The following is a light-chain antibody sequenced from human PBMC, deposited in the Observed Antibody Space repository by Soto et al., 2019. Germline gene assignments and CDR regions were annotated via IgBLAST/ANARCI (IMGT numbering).Light chain of an antibody. V-gene: IGLV1-44*01. CDR3: AAWDDSLNGVV. J-gene: IGLJ2*01. CDR2: SNN. Sequence: QSVLTQPPSASGTPGQRVTISCSGSSSNIGSNTVNWYQQLPGTAPKLLIYSNNQRPSGVPDRFSGSKSGTSASLAISGLQSEDEADYYCAAWDDSLNGVVFVGGITLTVL. CDR1: SSNIGSNT.